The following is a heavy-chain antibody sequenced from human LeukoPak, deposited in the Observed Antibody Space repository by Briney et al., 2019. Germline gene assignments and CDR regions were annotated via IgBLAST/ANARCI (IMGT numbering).Heavy chain of an antibody. D-gene: IGHD3-22*01. CDR2: IYYSGST. Sequence: SETLSLTCTVSGGSISSGDYYWSWIRQPPGKGLEWIGYIYYSGSTNYNPSLKSRVTISVDTSRNQFSLKLSSVTAADTAVYYCARLVGPYYDSSGYQDYWGQGTLVTVSS. CDR1: GGSISSGDYY. CDR3: ARLVGPYYDSSGYQDY. V-gene: IGHV4-30-4*01. J-gene: IGHJ4*02.